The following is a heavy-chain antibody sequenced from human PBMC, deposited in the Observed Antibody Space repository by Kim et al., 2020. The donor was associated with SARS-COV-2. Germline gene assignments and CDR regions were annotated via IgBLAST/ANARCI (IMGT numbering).Heavy chain of an antibody. J-gene: IGHJ4*02. CDR2: INSDGSAT. V-gene: IGHV3-74*01. Sequence: GGSLRLSCAASGFTVSDYWMHWVRQAPGKGLVWVSRINSDGSATTYADSVKGRFAISRDNAKNTLSLQMNSLRAEDTAVYYCVLNMVGTTAHWGQGALVT. CDR3: VLNMVGTTAH. D-gene: IGHD1-26*01. CDR1: GFTVSDYW.